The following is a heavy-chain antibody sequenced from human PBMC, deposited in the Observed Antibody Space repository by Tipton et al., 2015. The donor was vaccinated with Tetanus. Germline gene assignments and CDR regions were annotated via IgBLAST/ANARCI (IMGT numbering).Heavy chain of an antibody. CDR1: GFTFSNHW. J-gene: IGHJ4*01. CDR2: IHPRGTT. Sequence: LRLSCAASGFTFSNHWMTWVRQPPGKGLEWIGEIHPRGTTDYNPSLKSRVIISVDTSKNKFSLKLSYVTAADSALYFCARGTDSYNSGNYWGQGTRVTVSS. D-gene: IGHD5-24*01. CDR3: ARGTDSYNSGNY. V-gene: IGHV4-34*01.